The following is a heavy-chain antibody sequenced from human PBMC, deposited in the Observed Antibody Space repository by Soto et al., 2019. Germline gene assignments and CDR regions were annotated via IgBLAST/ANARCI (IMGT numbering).Heavy chain of an antibody. Sequence: EVQLVESGGGLVQPGGSLRLSCVASGFTCSSYSMVWVRQAPGKGLEWIACIFVSSTTIHYADFVKGRFTVSRDNNNNSLFLLINSLRDEDNSIYYCARDKDWAFDYWGQGPQVIVAS. CDR1: GFTCSSYS. CDR2: IFVSSTTI. CDR3: ARDKDWAFDY. J-gene: IGHJ4*02. V-gene: IGHV3-48*02. D-gene: IGHD3-9*01.